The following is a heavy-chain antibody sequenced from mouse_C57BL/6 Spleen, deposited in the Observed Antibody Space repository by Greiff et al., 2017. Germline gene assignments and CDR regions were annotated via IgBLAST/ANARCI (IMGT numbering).Heavy chain of an antibody. Sequence: VQLQQPGAELVRPGSSVKLSCKASGYTFTSYWMHWVKQRPIQGLEWIGNIDPSDSETHYNQKFKDKATLTVDKSSSTAYMQLSSLTSEDSAVYYCARGTTVVEDYYAMDYWGQGTSVTVSS. CDR3: ARGTTVVEDYYAMDY. CDR1: GYTFTSYW. CDR2: IDPSDSET. D-gene: IGHD1-1*01. J-gene: IGHJ4*01. V-gene: IGHV1-52*01.